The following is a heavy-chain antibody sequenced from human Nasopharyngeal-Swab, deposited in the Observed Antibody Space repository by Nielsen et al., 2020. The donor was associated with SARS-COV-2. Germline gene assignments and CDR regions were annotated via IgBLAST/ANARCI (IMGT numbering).Heavy chain of an antibody. CDR1: GGTFSSYA. V-gene: IGHV1-69*13. CDR2: IIPIFGTA. D-gene: IGHD7-27*01. CDR3: ARPANWGSHDAFDI. Sequence: SVKVSCKASGGTFSSYAISWVRQAPGQGLEWMGGIIPIFGTANYAQKFQGRVTITADESTSTAYMEPSSLRSEDTAVYYCARPANWGSHDAFDIWGQGTMVTVSS. J-gene: IGHJ3*02.